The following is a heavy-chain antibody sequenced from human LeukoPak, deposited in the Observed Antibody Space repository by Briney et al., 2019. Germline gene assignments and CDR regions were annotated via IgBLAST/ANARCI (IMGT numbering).Heavy chain of an antibody. Sequence: ASVRVSCKASGYTFTSYGISWVRQAPGQGLEWMGWISAYNGNTNYAQILQGRVTMTTDPSTSTAYMELSSLRSGDTAVYYCAREEFGYSSSWYGSAFDYWGQGTLVTVSS. V-gene: IGHV1-18*01. J-gene: IGHJ4*02. CDR1: GYTFTSYG. CDR2: ISAYNGNT. D-gene: IGHD6-13*01. CDR3: AREEFGYSSSWYGSAFDY.